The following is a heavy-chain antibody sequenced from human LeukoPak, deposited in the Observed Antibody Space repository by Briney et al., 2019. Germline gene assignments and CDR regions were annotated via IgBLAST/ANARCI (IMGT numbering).Heavy chain of an antibody. CDR3: AREFVGGDFWSGYFPPAYYYYGMAV. J-gene: IGHJ6*02. Sequence: ASVKVSCKASGYTFTGYYMHWVRQAPGQGLEWMGWINPNSGGTNYAQKFQGRVTMTRDTSISTAYMELSSLRSEDTAVYYCAREFVGGDFWSGYFPPAYYYYGMAVWGQGTTVTASS. CDR2: INPNSGGT. CDR1: GYTFTGYY. V-gene: IGHV1-2*02. D-gene: IGHD3-3*01.